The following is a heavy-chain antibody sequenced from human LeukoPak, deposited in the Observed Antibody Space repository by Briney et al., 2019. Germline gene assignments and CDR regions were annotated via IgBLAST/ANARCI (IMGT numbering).Heavy chain of an antibody. CDR1: GGTFSSYA. CDR2: IIPIFGTA. Sequence: GSSVKVSCKASGGTFSSYAISWVRQAPGQGLEWMGGIIPIFGTANYAQKFQGGVTITADKSTSTAYMELSSLRSEDTAVYYCARVDCSSTSCPDAFDIWGQGTMVTVSS. D-gene: IGHD2-2*01. V-gene: IGHV1-69*06. J-gene: IGHJ3*02. CDR3: ARVDCSSTSCPDAFDI.